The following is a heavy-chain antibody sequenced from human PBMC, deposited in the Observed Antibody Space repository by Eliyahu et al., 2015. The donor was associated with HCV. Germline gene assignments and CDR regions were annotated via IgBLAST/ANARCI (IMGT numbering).Heavy chain of an antibody. D-gene: IGHD2-2*01. CDR1: GGSISSSSYY. CDR2: IYYSGST. J-gene: IGHJ6*02. CDR3: GYYCSSTSCYEGGGYYYYYGMDV. V-gene: IGHV4-39*01. Sequence: QLQLQESGPGLVKPSETLSLTCTVSGGSISSSSYYWGWIRQPPGKGLEWIGSIYYSGSTYYNPSLKSRVTISVDTSKNQFSLKLSSVTAADTAVYYCGYYCSSTSCYEGGGYYYYYGMDVWGQGTTVTVSS.